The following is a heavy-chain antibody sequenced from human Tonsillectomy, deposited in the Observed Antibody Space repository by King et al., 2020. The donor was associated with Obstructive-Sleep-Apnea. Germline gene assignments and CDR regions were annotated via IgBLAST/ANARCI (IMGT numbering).Heavy chain of an antibody. D-gene: IGHD5-24*01. CDR1: GGSISSSSYY. CDR3: ARESWLQLGGYYFDY. V-gene: IGHV4-39*07. Sequence: QLQESGPGLVKPSETLSLTCTVSGGSISSSSYYWGWIRQPPGKGLEWIGSIYYSGSTYYNPSLKSRVTISVDTSQNQFSLKLSSVTAADTAVYYCARESWLQLGGYYFDYWGQGTLVTVSS. CDR2: IYYSGST. J-gene: IGHJ4*02.